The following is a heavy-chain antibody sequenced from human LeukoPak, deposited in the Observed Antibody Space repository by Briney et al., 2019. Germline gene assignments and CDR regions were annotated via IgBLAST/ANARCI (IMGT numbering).Heavy chain of an antibody. V-gene: IGHV3-21*01. J-gene: IGHJ4*02. CDR2: ISSSSSYI. Sequence: GGSLRLSCAASGFTFSSYSMNRVRQAPGKGLEWVSSISSSSSYIYYADSVKGRFTISRDNAKNSLYLQMNSLRAEDTAVYYCARDREGGSGAFDYCGQGTLVTVSS. D-gene: IGHD3-16*01. CDR1: GFTFSSYS. CDR3: ARDREGGSGAFDY.